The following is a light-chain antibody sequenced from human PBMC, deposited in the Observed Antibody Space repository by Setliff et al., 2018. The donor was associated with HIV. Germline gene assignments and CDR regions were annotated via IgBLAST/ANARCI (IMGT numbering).Light chain of an antibody. CDR1: SSDVGSYSL. CDR2: EVT. J-gene: IGLJ1*01. Sequence: VLTQPASVSGSPGQSITISCTGTSSDVGSYSLVSWYQQHPGKAPKLIIYEVTKRPSGVSNRFSGSKSGNTASLTISGLQAEDEADYYCCSYAGSSTPYVFGTGTKVTVL. V-gene: IGLV2-23*02. CDR3: CSYAGSSTPYV.